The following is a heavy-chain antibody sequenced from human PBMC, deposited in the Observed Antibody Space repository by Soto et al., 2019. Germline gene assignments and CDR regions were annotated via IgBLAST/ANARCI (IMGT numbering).Heavy chain of an antibody. CDR3: AGWLTHTYYYYGMDV. J-gene: IGHJ6*02. D-gene: IGHD5-12*01. CDR2: ISYDGSNK. V-gene: IGHV3-30-3*01. Sequence: PGGSLRLSCAASGFTFSSYAMHWVRQAPGKGLEWVAVISYDGSNKYYADSVKGRFTISRDNSKNTLYLQMNSLRAEDTAVYYCAGWLTHTYYYYGMDVWGQGTTVTVSS. CDR1: GFTFSSYA.